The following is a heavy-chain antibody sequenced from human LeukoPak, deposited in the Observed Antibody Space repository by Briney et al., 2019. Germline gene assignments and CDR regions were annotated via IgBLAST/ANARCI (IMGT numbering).Heavy chain of an antibody. D-gene: IGHD3-10*01. Sequence: PSETLSLTCTVSGGSISSSSYYWGWIRQPPGKGLEWIGSIYYSGSTYYNPSLKSRVTISVDTSKNQFSLKLSSVTAADTAVYYCARLSCGLLLWFGELCGIGGYYMDVWGKGTTVTISS. V-gene: IGHV4-39*01. CDR2: IYYSGST. CDR1: GGSISSSSYY. CDR3: ARLSCGLLLWFGELCGIGGYYMDV. J-gene: IGHJ6*03.